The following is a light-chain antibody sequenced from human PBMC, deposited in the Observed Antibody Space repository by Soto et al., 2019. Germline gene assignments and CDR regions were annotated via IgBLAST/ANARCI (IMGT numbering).Light chain of an antibody. V-gene: IGKV1-6*01. CDR1: QGIKND. J-gene: IGKJ5*01. Sequence: AIQMTQSPSSLSASVGDRVIITCRASQGIKNDVAWYQQKPGKAPKVLIYAASSLHSGVPSRFSGSGSGTDFTLNISSLQPEDFATYYCLQDNSFPRTFGQGTQLEIK. CDR3: LQDNSFPRT. CDR2: AAS.